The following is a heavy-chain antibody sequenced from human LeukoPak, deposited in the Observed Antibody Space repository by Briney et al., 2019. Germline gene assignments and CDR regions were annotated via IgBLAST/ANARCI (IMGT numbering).Heavy chain of an antibody. Sequence: GESLKISCQVSGYTFINYWIGWVRQMPGKGLEWMGIIYPGDSDTIYSPSFHGQVIISADKSISTAYLQWNSLKASDTAMYYCASGGYGTFDSWGQGTLVTVSS. V-gene: IGHV5-51*01. J-gene: IGHJ4*02. D-gene: IGHD5-12*01. CDR3: ASGGYGTFDS. CDR1: GYTFINYW. CDR2: IYPGDSDT.